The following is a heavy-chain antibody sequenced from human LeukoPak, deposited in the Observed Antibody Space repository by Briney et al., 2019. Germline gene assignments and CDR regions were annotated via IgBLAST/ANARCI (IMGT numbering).Heavy chain of an antibody. D-gene: IGHD6-19*01. CDR1: GFTLSSYA. V-gene: IGHV3-20*04. Sequence: PGGSLRLSCAASGFTLSSYAMSWVRQAPGKGLEWVSSINWNAGSTSYADSVRGRFTISRDNARNSLYLQMNTLRADDTAFYYCVRVSTGYYFDSWGQGTLVTVSS. CDR3: VRVSTGYYFDS. CDR2: INWNAGST. J-gene: IGHJ4*02.